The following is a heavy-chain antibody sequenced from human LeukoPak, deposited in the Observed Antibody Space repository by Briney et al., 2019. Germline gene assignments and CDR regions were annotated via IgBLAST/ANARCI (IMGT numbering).Heavy chain of an antibody. CDR1: GFIFSSSE. CDR3: ARDLLYALDY. V-gene: IGHV3-48*01. J-gene: IGHJ4*02. D-gene: IGHD2-8*01. Sequence: GGSLRLSCAASGFIFSSSEMNWVRQAPGKGLEWVSYISRSSSEIYYADSLKGRFTISRDNAKNSLYLQMNSLRAEDTAVYYCARDLLYALDYWGQGTLVTVSS. CDR2: ISRSSSEI.